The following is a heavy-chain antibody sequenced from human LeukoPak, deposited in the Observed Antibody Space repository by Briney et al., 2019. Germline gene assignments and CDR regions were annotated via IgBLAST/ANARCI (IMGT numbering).Heavy chain of an antibody. V-gene: IGHV3-23*01. CDR2: ISNSGGST. Sequence: GSLRLSCAASGFTFSNYAMSWVRQAPGKGLEWVSTISNSGGSTYYADSVKGRFTISRDNSKNTLYLQMNSLRAEDTAVYYCAKGHDPFDYWGQGTLVTVSS. CDR1: GFTFSNYA. CDR3: AKGHDPFDY. D-gene: IGHD1-1*01. J-gene: IGHJ4*02.